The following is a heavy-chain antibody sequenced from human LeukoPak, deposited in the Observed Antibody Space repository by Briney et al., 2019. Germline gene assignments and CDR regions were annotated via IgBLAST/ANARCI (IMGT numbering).Heavy chain of an antibody. CDR3: ARRYSYGYLIFYGFDYGGNAYYFDY. D-gene: IGHD5-18*01. CDR1: GYTFTGYY. CDR2: INPNSGNT. V-gene: IGHV1-8*02. Sequence: GASVKVSCKASGYTFTGYYMHWVRQAPGQGLEWMGWINPNSGNTGYAQKFQGRVTMTRNTSISTAYMELSSLRSEDTAVYYCARRYSYGYLIFYGFDYGGNAYYFDYWGQGTLVTVSS. J-gene: IGHJ4*02.